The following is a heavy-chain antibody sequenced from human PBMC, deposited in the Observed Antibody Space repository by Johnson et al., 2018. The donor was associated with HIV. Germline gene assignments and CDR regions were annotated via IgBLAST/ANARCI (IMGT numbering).Heavy chain of an antibody. V-gene: IGHV3-23*04. D-gene: IGHD6-6*01. Sequence: VQLVESGGGLVQPGRSLRLSCAASGFTFDDYAMSWVRQTPGKGLEWVSAISGSGGSTYYADSVKGRFTISRDNSKNTLYLQMNSLRAEDTAVYYCAKDQGSSSSDNDDAFDIWGQGTMVTVSS. CDR3: AKDQGSSSSDNDDAFDI. CDR1: GFTFDDYA. CDR2: ISGSGGST. J-gene: IGHJ3*02.